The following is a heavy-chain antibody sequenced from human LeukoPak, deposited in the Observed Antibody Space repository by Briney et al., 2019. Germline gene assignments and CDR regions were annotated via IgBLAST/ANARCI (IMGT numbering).Heavy chain of an antibody. CDR3: ARAPGAVAGTDY. CDR1: GYTFTSYD. V-gene: IGHV1-8*03. CDR2: MNPNSGNT. J-gene: IGHJ4*02. D-gene: IGHD6-19*01. Sequence: ASVKVSCKASGYTFTSYDINWVRQATGQGLEWMGWMNPNSGNTGYAQKFQGRVTITRNTSISTAYMELSSLRSEDTAVYYCARAPGAVAGTDYWGQGTLVTVSS.